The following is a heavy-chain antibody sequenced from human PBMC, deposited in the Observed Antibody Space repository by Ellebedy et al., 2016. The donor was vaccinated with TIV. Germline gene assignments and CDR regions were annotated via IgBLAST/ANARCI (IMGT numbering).Heavy chain of an antibody. Sequence: PGGSLRLSCAAFGFTVSSNYMTWVRQAPGKGLEWVSVIYSGGTTHYADSVKGRFTISRDKSKNTMYLQMNSLRAEDTAVYYCAGHGDRAMTHWGQGTLVTVSS. D-gene: IGHD5-18*01. CDR2: IYSGGTT. CDR1: GFTVSSNY. V-gene: IGHV3-53*01. CDR3: AGHGDRAMTH. J-gene: IGHJ4*02.